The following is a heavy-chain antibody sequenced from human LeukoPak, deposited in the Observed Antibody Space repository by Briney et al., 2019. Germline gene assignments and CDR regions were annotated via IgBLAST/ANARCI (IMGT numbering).Heavy chain of an antibody. V-gene: IGHV4-59*12. CDR2: IYYSGST. J-gene: IGHJ5*02. CDR1: DDSISSYY. D-gene: IGHD6-13*01. CDR3: ARSYSSRPQRFDP. Sequence: SETLSLTCTVSDDSISSYYWSWIRQPPGKGLEWIGYIYYSGSTNYNPSLKSRVTISVDTSKNQFSLKLSSVTAADTAVYYCARSYSSRPQRFDPWGQGTLVTVSS.